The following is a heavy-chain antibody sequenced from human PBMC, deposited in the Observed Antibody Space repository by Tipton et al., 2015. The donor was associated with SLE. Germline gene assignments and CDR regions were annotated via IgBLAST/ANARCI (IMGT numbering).Heavy chain of an antibody. J-gene: IGHJ4*02. CDR3: VAGATTGY. CDR1: GYTFGDYY. CDR2: INPNTGAT. Sequence: QVQLVQSGAEVKNPGASVKVSCKASGYTFGDYYLHWVRQAPGQGPEWMGWINPNTGATTYPQNFRGRVTLTRDTSITTVYMELTRLTSDDTAVYYCVAGATTGYWGQGTLVTVSS. D-gene: IGHD1-26*01. V-gene: IGHV1-2*02.